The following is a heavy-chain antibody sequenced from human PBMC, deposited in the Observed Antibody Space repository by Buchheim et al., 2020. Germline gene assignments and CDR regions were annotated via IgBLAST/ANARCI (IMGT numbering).Heavy chain of an antibody. CDR2: ISYDGSNK. Sequence: QVQLVESGGGVVQPGRSLRLSCAASGFTFSSYGMHWVRQAPGKGLEWVAVISYDGSNKYYADSVKGRFTISRDNSKNTLYLQMNSLRAEDTAVYYCAKYRDSSGYYYHNYYYYGMDVWGQGTT. J-gene: IGHJ6*02. D-gene: IGHD3-22*01. CDR3: AKYRDSSGYYYHNYYYYGMDV. V-gene: IGHV3-30*18. CDR1: GFTFSSYG.